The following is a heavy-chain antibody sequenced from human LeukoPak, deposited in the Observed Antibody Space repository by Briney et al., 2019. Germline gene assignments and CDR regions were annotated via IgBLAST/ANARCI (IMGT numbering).Heavy chain of an antibody. D-gene: IGHD3-22*01. CDR2: IRYDGGNK. V-gene: IGHV3-30*02. J-gene: IGHJ4*02. Sequence: PGGSLRLSCAASGFTFGSYGMHWVRQAPGKGLEWVAFIRYDGGNKYYADSVKGRFTISRDNSKNTLYLQMNSLRAEDTAVYYCAKDSAIVLGDYWGQGTLVTVSS. CDR1: GFTFGSYG. CDR3: AKDSAIVLGDY.